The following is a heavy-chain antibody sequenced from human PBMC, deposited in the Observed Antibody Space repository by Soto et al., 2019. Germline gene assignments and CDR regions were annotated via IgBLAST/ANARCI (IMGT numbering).Heavy chain of an antibody. V-gene: IGHV1-69*06. CDR3: ASAGRREVNRGAFDI. CDR2: VIPTYGTP. J-gene: IGHJ3*02. CDR1: RGAFGSNA. Sequence: QVQLVQSGAEVKKPGSSVRVSCKASRGAFGSNAVAWVRQAPGQGLDWMGRVIPTYGTPNYAQKLQGRVTMTVDTSTSIAYMEMGGLTSEDTAVYYCASAGRREVNRGAFDIWGQGTLVTVSS.